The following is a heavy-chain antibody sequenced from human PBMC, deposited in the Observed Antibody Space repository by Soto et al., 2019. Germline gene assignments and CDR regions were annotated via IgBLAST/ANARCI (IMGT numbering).Heavy chain of an antibody. Sequence: QVQIVQSGPEEKSPGASVKLSCTTSGYIFADYAIHWERQAPGQGLEWVGWIKADNGDTRYSPKFQGRLIITRDISASTSYMELSALRSADTGVFYCATSDWAWWGRGTLITLSS. V-gene: IGHV1-3*05. J-gene: IGHJ4*02. CDR2: IKADNGDT. CDR1: GYIFADYA. CDR3: ATSDWAW. D-gene: IGHD3-9*01.